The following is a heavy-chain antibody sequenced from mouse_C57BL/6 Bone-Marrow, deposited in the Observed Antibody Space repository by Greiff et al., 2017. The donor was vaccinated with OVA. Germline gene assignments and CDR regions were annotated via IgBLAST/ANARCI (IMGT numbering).Heavy chain of an antibody. Sequence: EVQLQQSGGDLVKPGGSLKLSCAASGFTFSSYGMSWVRQTPDKRLEWVATISSGGSYTYYPDSVKGRFTISRDNAKNTLYLQMSSLKSEDTAMYYCARQRYYYGSSYHWYFDVWGTGTTVTVSS. D-gene: IGHD1-1*01. CDR1: GFTFSSYG. CDR2: ISSGGSYT. V-gene: IGHV5-6*01. J-gene: IGHJ1*03. CDR3: ARQRYYYGSSYHWYFDV.